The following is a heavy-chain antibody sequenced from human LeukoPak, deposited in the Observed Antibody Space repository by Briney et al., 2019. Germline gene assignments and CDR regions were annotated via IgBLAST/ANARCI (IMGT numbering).Heavy chain of an antibody. CDR3: PRDLSGGGLDY. Sequence: GGSLRLSCAASGFTFSVSVMHWVRQAPGKGLEYVSVISSNGGSTSYANSVKGRFTISRDNSKNTLYLQMGSLRAEDMAVYYCPRDLSGGGLDYWGQGTLVTVSS. CDR2: ISSNGGST. D-gene: IGHD3-10*01. J-gene: IGHJ4*02. CDR1: GFTFSVSV. V-gene: IGHV3-64*01.